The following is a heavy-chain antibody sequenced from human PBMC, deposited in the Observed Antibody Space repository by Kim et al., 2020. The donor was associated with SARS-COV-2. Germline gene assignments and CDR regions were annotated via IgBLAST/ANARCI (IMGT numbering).Heavy chain of an antibody. V-gene: IGHV3-23*01. Sequence: YVDSVNGRVTISRDNSKNTLYLQMNSLRAEDTAVYYCAKGGINTCCPVDFWGQGTLVTVSS. J-gene: IGHJ4*02. CDR3: AKGGINTCCPVDF. D-gene: IGHD2-2*01.